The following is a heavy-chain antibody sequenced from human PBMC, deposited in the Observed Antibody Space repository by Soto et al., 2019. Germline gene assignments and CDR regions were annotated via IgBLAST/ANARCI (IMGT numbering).Heavy chain of an antibody. CDR2: IYHDGTT. V-gene: IGHV4-4*02. CDR1: GGSLSQLQW. D-gene: IGHD3-10*01. CDR3: AKSSGVSPQYWFDS. J-gene: IGHJ5*01. Sequence: PSQTLSLTCRVSGGSLSQLQWWSWVRQSPQKGLEWIGEIYHDGTTNYNPSLQSRVTLSVDKPKNQFFLKLTSVTAADTAIYYCAKSSGVSPQYWFDSWGQGTLVTVSS.